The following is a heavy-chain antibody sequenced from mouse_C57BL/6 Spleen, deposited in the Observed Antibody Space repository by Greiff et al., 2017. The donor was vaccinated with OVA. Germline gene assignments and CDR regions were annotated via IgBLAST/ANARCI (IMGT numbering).Heavy chain of an antibody. CDR2: IDPENGDT. D-gene: IGHD1-1*01. Sequence: VQLQQSGAELVRPGASVKLSCTASGFNIKDDYMHWVKQRPEQGLEWIGWIDPENGDTEYASKFQGKATLTADTSSPTAFLQISSLTSVYTAVYYCTLYYGSVYWYFDVWGTGTTVTVSS. V-gene: IGHV14-4*01. CDR3: TLYYGSVYWYFDV. J-gene: IGHJ1*03. CDR1: GFNIKDDY.